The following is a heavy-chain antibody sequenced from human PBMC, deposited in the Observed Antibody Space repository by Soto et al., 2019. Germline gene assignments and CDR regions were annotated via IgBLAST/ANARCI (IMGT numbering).Heavy chain of an antibody. V-gene: IGHV1-3*01. J-gene: IGHJ3*02. CDR2: INAGNGNT. CDR3: ARGAVGDAFDI. Sequence: ASVKVSCKASGYTFTSYAMHWVRQAAGQRLEWMGWINAGNGNTKYSQKFQGRVTITRDTSASTAYMELSSLRSEDTAVYYCARGAVGDAFDIWGQGTMVTVSS. D-gene: IGHD1-26*01. CDR1: GYTFTSYA.